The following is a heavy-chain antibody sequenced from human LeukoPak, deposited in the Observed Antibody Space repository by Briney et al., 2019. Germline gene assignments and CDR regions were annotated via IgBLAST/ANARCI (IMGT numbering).Heavy chain of an antibody. D-gene: IGHD1-26*01. CDR1: GFTFSNSA. Sequence: PGGTLRLSCVASGFTFSNSAMSWVRQAPGRGLEWVSSLTGSGGTTYYADSVKGRFTISRDNSESTLYLQMNSLGADDTAVYYCARPRSGSYGGKLDNWGQGALVTVSS. J-gene: IGHJ4*02. CDR2: LTGSGGTT. V-gene: IGHV3-23*01. CDR3: ARPRSGSYGGKLDN.